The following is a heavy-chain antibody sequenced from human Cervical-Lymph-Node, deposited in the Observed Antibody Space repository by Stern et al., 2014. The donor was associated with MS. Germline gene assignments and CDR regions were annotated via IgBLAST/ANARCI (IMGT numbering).Heavy chain of an antibody. Sequence: EVHLVESGGGLVQPGRSLRLSCAASGFTFDDYAMHWVRQAPGEGLEWVSGISGNGGKTDYVDSVKGRFTISRDNAKNSLYLQMDSLRAEDTALYYCAKDMRGGSSYAMDVWGQGTTVTVSS. CDR3: AKDMRGGSSYAMDV. CDR1: GFTFDDYA. V-gene: IGHV3-9*01. J-gene: IGHJ6*02. CDR2: ISGNGGKT. D-gene: IGHD6-6*01.